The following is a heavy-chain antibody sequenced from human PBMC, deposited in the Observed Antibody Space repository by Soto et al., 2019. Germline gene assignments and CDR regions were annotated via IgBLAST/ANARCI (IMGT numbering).Heavy chain of an antibody. CDR2: IGTRSDI. CDR3: AREETAWPLAYGLDV. J-gene: IGHJ6*02. D-gene: IGHD2-21*02. CDR1: GFTFSSYS. V-gene: IGHV3-21*01. Sequence: GGLRLACAASGFTFSSYSMHWVRQAPGKGLEWVSSIGTRSDIYYADSVKGRFTISRDNAKNSLSLQMNSMTAEDTAVYYCAREETAWPLAYGLDVWGQGTTVPVSS.